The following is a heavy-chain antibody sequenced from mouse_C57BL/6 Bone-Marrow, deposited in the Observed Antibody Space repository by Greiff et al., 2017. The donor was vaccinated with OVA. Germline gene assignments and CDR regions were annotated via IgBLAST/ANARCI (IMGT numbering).Heavy chain of an antibody. D-gene: IGHD2-4*01. J-gene: IGHJ4*01. V-gene: IGHV7-3*01. CDR1: GFTFTDYY. Sequence: EVHLVESGGGLVQPGGSLSLSCAASGFTFTDYYMSWVRQPPGQALEWLGFIRHKANGYTTEYTASVKGRFTMSRDNSQSILYLQMNSLRAEDSATYYCARYKDDYDVKVARDYWGQGTSVTVSS. CDR2: IRHKANGYTT. CDR3: ARYKDDYDVKVARDY.